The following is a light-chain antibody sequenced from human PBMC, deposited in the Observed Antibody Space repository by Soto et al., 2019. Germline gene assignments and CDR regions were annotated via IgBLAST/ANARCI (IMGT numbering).Light chain of an antibody. V-gene: IGLV2-23*02. J-gene: IGLJ1*01. CDR1: SSNVGSYKL. CDR3: CSSGGSTPYV. Sequence: QSVLTQPASVSGSPGQSITISCTGTSSNVGSYKLVSWYQQHPGKAPKLMIFEVNKRHQGVSNHFSGSKSGNTASLTISGLKVEDEADYYCCSSGGSTPYVFGTGTQLTVL. CDR2: EVN.